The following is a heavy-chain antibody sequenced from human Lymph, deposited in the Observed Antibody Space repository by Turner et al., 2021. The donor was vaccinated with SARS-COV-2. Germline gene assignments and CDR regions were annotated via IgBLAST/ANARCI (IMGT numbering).Heavy chain of an antibody. CDR2: IYSGGST. CDR3: ARVLPFGDYFDY. J-gene: IGHJ4*02. CDR1: VFTVSSNY. Sequence: EVQLVESGGGLIQPGGSLRLSCAASVFTVSSNYMSWVRQAPGKGLEWVSVIYSGGSTYYADSGKGRFTISRDNSKNTLYLQMNSLRAEDTAVYYCARVLPFGDYFDYWGQGTLVTVSS. V-gene: IGHV3-53*01. D-gene: IGHD3-10*01.